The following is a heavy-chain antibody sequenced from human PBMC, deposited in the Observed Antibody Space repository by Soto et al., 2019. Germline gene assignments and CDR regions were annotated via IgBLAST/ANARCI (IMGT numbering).Heavy chain of an antibody. CDR2: ISRSRSDI. V-gene: IGHV3-21*01. CDR1: GFTFSGYS. Sequence: EVQLVESGGGLVKPGGSLRLSCAASGFTFSGYSMNWVRQAPGKGLEWVSSISRSRSDIYYADSVKGRFTISRDNAKNSLYLQMNSLRAEDTAVYYCARDHERWLQLPKTFSSQREFDHWGQGTLVTVSS. J-gene: IGHJ4*02. D-gene: IGHD5-12*01. CDR3: ARDHERWLQLPKTFSSQREFDH.